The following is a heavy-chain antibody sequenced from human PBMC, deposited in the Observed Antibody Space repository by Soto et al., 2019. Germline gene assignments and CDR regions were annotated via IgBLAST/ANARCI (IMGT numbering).Heavy chain of an antibody. Sequence: LRLSCAASGFTFSSYDMHWVRQATGKGLEWVSAIGTAGDTYYPGSVKGRFTISRENAKNSLYLQMNSLRAEDTAVYYCARGAMVRGIYYYYGMDVWGQGTTVTVSS. D-gene: IGHD3-10*01. J-gene: IGHJ6*02. V-gene: IGHV3-13*01. CDR2: IGTAGDT. CDR3: ARGAMVRGIYYYYGMDV. CDR1: GFTFSSYD.